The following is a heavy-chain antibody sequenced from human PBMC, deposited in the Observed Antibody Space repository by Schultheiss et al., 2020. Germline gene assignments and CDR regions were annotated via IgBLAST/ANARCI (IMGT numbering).Heavy chain of an antibody. CDR3: AREWSIAAAGALCYYYGMDV. CDR2: IYYSGST. CDR1: GGSISSGGYY. J-gene: IGHJ6*02. V-gene: IGHV4-31*03. Sequence: SETLSLTCTVSGGSISSGGYYWSWIRQHPGKGLEWIGYIYYSGSTYYNPSLKSRVTISVDTSKNQFSLKLSSVTAADTAVYYCAREWSIAAAGALCYYYGMDVWGQGTTVTVSS. D-gene: IGHD6-13*01.